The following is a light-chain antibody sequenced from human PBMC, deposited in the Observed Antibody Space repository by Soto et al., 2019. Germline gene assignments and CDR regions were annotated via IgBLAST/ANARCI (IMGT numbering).Light chain of an antibody. CDR1: RSISSK. Sequence: EIVMTQSPDTLSVSPGERATLSCRASRSISSKLAWYQQKPGQAPRLLIYDASTRDAGIPARISASGSGTEFTLTISSLHSEDFAVYYYHQFENWPHPFGQGTKVEIK. CDR2: DAS. J-gene: IGKJ1*01. V-gene: IGKV3-15*01. CDR3: HQFENWPHP.